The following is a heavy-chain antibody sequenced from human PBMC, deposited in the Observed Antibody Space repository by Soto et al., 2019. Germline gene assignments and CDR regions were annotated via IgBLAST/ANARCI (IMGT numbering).Heavy chain of an antibody. CDR1: GFTFSSYW. Sequence: GGALRLSCAASGFTFSSYWMHWVRQAPGKGLVWVSRINSDGSSTSYADSVKGRFTISRDNAKNTLYLQMNSLRAEDTAVYYCARTLQQLPYYYYGMDVWGQGTTVTVSS. CDR2: INSDGSST. D-gene: IGHD6-13*01. J-gene: IGHJ6*02. CDR3: ARTLQQLPYYYYGMDV. V-gene: IGHV3-74*01.